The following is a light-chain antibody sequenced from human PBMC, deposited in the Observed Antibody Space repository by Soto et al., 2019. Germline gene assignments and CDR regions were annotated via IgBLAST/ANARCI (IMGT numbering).Light chain of an antibody. V-gene: IGKV3-15*01. CDR3: QQYNYWST. J-gene: IGKJ2*01. CDR2: GAS. CDR1: QSVSTN. Sequence: EIVMTQSPATLSVSPGERATLSCRASQSVSTNIAWYQQKPGQAPRLLIYGASTRATGVPARFTGSGFGTEFTLTISSLQSEDFAVYYCQQYNYWSTFGQGTKLEI.